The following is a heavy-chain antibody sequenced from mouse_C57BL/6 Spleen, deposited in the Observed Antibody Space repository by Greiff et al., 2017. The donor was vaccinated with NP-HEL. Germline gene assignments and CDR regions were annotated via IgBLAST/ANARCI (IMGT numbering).Heavy chain of an antibody. J-gene: IGHJ4*01. Sequence: EVKLVESGPELVKPGASVKISCKASGYSFTGYYMNWVQQSPEKSLEWIGEINPSTGGTTYNQKFKAKATLTVDKSSSTAYMQLKSLTSEDSAVYYCESYYGSSYYAMDYWGQGTSVTVSS. CDR1: GYSFTGYY. D-gene: IGHD1-1*01. CDR2: INPSTGGT. CDR3: ESYYGSSYYAMDY. V-gene: IGHV1-42*01.